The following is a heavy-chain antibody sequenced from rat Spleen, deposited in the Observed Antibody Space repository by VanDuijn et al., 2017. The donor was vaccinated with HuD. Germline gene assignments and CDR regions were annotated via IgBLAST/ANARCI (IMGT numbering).Heavy chain of an antibody. Sequence: EIQLQESGPGLVKPSQSLSLTCSVTGYTITSGYDWSWIRKFPGNKMEWLGYINFSGSTNYNPSLKSRISITRDTSKNQFFLQLNSVIIEDTATYYCAREHNSGYWYYFDYWGQGVMVTVSS. CDR1: GYTITSGY. V-gene: IGHV3-4*01. CDR3: AREHNSGYWYYFDY. D-gene: IGHD4-3*01. CDR2: INFSGST. J-gene: IGHJ2*01.